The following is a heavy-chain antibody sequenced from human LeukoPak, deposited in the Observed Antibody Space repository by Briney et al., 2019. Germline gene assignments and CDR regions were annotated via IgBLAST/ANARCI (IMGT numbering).Heavy chain of an antibody. CDR2: ISYSGST. D-gene: IGHD4-17*01. J-gene: IGHJ4*02. Sequence: SETLSLTCTVSGGSMSSGDSFWSWIRQPPGKGLEWIGHISYSGSTYYNPSLKSRVSISVDTSENQFSLKLRTVTAADTAVYYCARDDYGDYVKVNWGQGTLVIVSS. CDR1: GGSMSSGDSF. CDR3: ARDDYGDYVKVN. V-gene: IGHV4-30-4*01.